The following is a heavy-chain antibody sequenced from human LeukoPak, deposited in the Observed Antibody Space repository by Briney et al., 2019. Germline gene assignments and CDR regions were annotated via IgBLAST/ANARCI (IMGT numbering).Heavy chain of an antibody. V-gene: IGHV4-59*08. CDR3: ARLRCSGGSCYVGKNRGAFDI. J-gene: IGHJ3*02. CDR1: GGSISSYY. CDR2: IYYSGST. Sequence: KPSETLSLTCTVSGGSISSYYWSWIRQPPGKGLEWIGYIYYSGSTNYNPSLKSRVTISVDTSKNQFSLKLSSVTAADTAVYYCARLRCSGGSCYVGKNRGAFDIWGQGTMDTVSS. D-gene: IGHD2-15*01.